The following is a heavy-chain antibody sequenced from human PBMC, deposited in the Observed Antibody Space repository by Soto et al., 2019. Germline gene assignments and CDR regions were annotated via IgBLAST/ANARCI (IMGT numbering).Heavy chain of an antibody. J-gene: IGHJ6*02. CDR2: IYYSGTT. CDR1: GSFICSGSYY. Sequence: SETLSVTCAISGSFICSGSYYWTWIRQPPGKGLEWIGYIYYSGTTSYKPSLKSRVTISIDTSKNKISLQLRSVTAADPAVYFCARDHYSNIPYYFYAMDVWGQGTTVTVSS. CDR3: ARDHYSNIPYYFYAMDV. V-gene: IGHV4-61*01. D-gene: IGHD4-4*01.